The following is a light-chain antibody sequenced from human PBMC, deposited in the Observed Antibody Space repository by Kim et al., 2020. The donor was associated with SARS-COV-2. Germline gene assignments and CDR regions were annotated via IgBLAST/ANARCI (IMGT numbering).Light chain of an antibody. J-gene: IGKJ2*01. CDR1: QSINNW. CDR2: RAS. CDR3: QHSYSSSPYT. V-gene: IGKV1-5*03. Sequence: DIQMTQSPSTLSASVGDRVTITCRASQSINNWLAWYQQKPGKAPKLLIYRASSLENGVPSRFSGSRSGTEFTLTISNLQPDDFATYYCQHSYSSSPYTFGQGTKLEIK.